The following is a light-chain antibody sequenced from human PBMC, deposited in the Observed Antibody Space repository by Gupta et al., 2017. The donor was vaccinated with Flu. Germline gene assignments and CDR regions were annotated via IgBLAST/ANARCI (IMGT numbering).Light chain of an antibody. CDR1: QRITDY. Sequence: EVLLTQSPVTLSLSPGERATLSCRASQRITDYLNWYQQRPGQPPRLLMYDVSNRATGGRDNCIGSGVGKDPNVTITSRDPEDVEVYYCQHRNSGHPIITFGRGTXVEIK. J-gene: IGKJ4*01. CDR2: DVS. CDR3: QHRNSGHPIIT. V-gene: IGKV3-11*01.